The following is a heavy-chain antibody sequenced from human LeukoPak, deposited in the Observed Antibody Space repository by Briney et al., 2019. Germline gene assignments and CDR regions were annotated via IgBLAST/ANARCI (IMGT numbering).Heavy chain of an antibody. D-gene: IGHD6-6*01. CDR3: AKDPARGQLGIFDY. J-gene: IGHJ4*02. CDR1: GFTFSSYG. V-gene: IGHV3-33*03. CDR2: IWYDGSNK. Sequence: PGGSLRLSCAASGFTFSSYGMHWVRQAPGKGLEWVAVIWYDGSNKYYADSVRGRFTISRDNSRNTLYMQMNSLRVEDTAVYYCAKDPARGQLGIFDYWGQGVLVTVSS.